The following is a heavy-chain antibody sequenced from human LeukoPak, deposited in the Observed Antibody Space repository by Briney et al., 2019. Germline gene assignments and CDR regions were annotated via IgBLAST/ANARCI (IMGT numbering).Heavy chain of an antibody. V-gene: IGHV4-59*08. Sequence: SETLSLTCAVSGGSINSHYWSWIRQPPGKGLEWIGDIYYTGRNNYNPSLKSRVTISLDTSKNHLSLNLTSVLASDTAIYYCVRRDPGWNYFDYWGQGILVTVSS. CDR1: GGSINSHY. CDR2: IYYTGRN. CDR3: VRRDPGWNYFDY. D-gene: IGHD6-19*01. J-gene: IGHJ4*02.